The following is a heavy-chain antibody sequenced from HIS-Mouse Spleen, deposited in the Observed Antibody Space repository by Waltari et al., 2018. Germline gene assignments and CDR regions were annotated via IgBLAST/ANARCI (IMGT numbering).Heavy chain of an antibody. D-gene: IGHD6-6*01. J-gene: IGHJ4*02. Sequence: QLQLQESGPGLVKPSETLSLTCTVPGGSIRSRRHYWGWIRLPPGKGLEWLGSIYSSGSTYDNPSLKSRVTISVDTSKNQFSLKLSSVTAADTAVYYCARATGYVEQLVEGLDYWGQGTLVTVSS. CDR1: GGSIRSRRHY. CDR3: ARATGYVEQLVEGLDY. CDR2: IYSSGST. V-gene: IGHV4-39*07.